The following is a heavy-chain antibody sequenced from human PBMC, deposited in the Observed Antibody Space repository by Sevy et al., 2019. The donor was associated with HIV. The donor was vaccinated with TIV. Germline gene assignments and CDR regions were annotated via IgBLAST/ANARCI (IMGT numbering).Heavy chain of an antibody. J-gene: IGHJ4*02. V-gene: IGHV3-11*01. CDR2: ISTGDNTI. CDR1: GFTFSHYY. D-gene: IGHD6-19*01. CDR3: ARGDSGWYYFDY. Sequence: GGSLRLSCAASGFTFSHYYMSWIRQAPGKGLEWVSHISTGDNTIDYADSVRGQFTISRDNDKNSLSLQMNSLRADDTAVYYCARGDSGWYYFDYWGQGTLVTVSS.